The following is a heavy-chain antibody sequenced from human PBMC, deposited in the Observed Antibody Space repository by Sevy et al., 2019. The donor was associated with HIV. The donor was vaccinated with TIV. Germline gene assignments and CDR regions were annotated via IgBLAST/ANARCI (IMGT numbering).Heavy chain of an antibody. Sequence: GGSLRLSCAASGFTFSSYGMHWVRQAPGKGLEWVAVIWYDGSNKYYADSVKGRFTSSRDNSKNTLYLQMNSLRAEDTAVYYCARGRYYYDSSGYYFDYWGQGTLVTVSS. CDR3: ARGRYYYDSSGYYFDY. V-gene: IGHV3-33*01. D-gene: IGHD3-22*01. CDR1: GFTFSSYG. J-gene: IGHJ4*02. CDR2: IWYDGSNK.